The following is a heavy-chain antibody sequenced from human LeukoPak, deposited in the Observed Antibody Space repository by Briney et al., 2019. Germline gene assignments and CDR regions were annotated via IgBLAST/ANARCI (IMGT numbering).Heavy chain of an antibody. V-gene: IGHV3-66*01. Sequence: GGSLRLSCTVSGFTLSSYEMSWIRQAPGKGLEWVSVIYSGGSTYYADSVKGRFTISRDNSKNTLYLQMNSLRAEDTAVYYCARVRGWSFDYWGQGTLVTVSS. J-gene: IGHJ4*02. D-gene: IGHD6-19*01. CDR3: ARVRGWSFDY. CDR1: GFTLSSYE. CDR2: IYSGGST.